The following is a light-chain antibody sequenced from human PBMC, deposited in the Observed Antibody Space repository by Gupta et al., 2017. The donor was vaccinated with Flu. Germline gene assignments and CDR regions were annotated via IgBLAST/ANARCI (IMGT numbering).Light chain of an antibody. V-gene: IGKV1-39*01. CDR1: QSVASY. Sequence: DIQMTQSPSPLSASVGDRVIITCRASQSVASYLNWFQQKPGRAPKLLVYAASNVPSGVPSRFSGSGSGTDFTLTISRLQDEDFATYYCQQSHSLPLTFGGGTKVDI. J-gene: IGKJ4*01. CDR3: QQSHSLPLT. CDR2: AAS.